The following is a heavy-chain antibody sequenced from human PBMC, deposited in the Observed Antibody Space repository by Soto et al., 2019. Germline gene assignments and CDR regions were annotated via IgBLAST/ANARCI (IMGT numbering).Heavy chain of an antibody. CDR2: INHSGST. V-gene: IGHV4-34*01. Sequence: SETLSLTCAVYGGSFSGYYWSWIRQPPGKGLEWIGEINHSGSTNYNPSLKSRVTISVDTSKNQFSLKLSRLRSDDTAVYYCAISRAFGLATQYSYEVAGYFDYWGQGTLVTVSS. CDR1: GGSFSGYY. CDR3: AISRAFGLATQYSYEVAGYFDY. D-gene: IGHD5-18*01. J-gene: IGHJ4*02.